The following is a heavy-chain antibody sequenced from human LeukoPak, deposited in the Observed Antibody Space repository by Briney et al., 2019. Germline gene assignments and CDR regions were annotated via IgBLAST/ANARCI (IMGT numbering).Heavy chain of an antibody. CDR1: GGSFSGDY. Sequence: PSETLSLTCAIYGGSFSGDYFIWLRQPPGKGLEWIGEINHNGNTNYNPSLKSRVTISLGTSKSQFSLKINSVTAADTALYYCSTGRGSESYWGQGALVTVSS. CDR3: STGRGSESY. CDR2: INHNGNT. D-gene: IGHD3-10*01. V-gene: IGHV4-34*01. J-gene: IGHJ4*02.